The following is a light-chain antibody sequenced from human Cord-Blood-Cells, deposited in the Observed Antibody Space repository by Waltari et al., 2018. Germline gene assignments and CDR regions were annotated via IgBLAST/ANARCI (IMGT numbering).Light chain of an antibody. V-gene: IGLV2-14*01. Sequence: QSALTQPASVSGSPGQSITISCTGTSSDVGGYNYVSWYQQHPGKAPKLMSYDVSNRPSGVSNRFSGSKSGNTASLTISGLQAEDEADYYCSSYTSSRRVFGGGTKLTVL. CDR3: SSYTSSRRV. CDR1: SSDVGGYNY. J-gene: IGLJ2*01. CDR2: DVS.